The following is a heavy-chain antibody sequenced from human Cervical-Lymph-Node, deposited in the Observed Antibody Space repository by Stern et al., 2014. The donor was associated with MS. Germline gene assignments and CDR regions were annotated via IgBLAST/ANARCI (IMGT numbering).Heavy chain of an antibody. Sequence: EVQLLQSGAEVKKPGESLKISCKASGYNFTNYWICWVRQMPGKGLEWMAVIYPVDSYPRYSPSLAANVTISADKSISTASLQWGSLKASDTDIYFCASHHVPYEFLEVDYWGQGTLVIVSS. CDR1: GYNFTNYW. CDR2: IYPVDSYP. D-gene: IGHD2-21*01. CDR3: ASHHVPYEFLEVDY. V-gene: IGHV5-51*01. J-gene: IGHJ4*02.